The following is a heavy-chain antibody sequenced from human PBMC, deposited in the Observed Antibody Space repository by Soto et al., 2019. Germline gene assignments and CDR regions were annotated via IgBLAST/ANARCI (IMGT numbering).Heavy chain of an antibody. Sequence: QVQLQESGPGLVKPSQTLSLTCTVSGGSISSGGYYWSWISQHPGKGLEWIGYIYYSGSTYYNPSLKRRVTISVDTSKNQFSLKLSSVTAADTAVYYCARHLRFGDYYGMDVWGQGTTVTVSS. CDR3: ARHLRFGDYYGMDV. CDR1: GGSISSGGYY. D-gene: IGHD3-10*01. V-gene: IGHV4-31*03. J-gene: IGHJ6*02. CDR2: IYYSGST.